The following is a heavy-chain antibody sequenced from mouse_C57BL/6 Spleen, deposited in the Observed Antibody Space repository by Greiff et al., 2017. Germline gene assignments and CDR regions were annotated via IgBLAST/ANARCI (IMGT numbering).Heavy chain of an antibody. D-gene: IGHD2-3*01. Sequence: VQLQQPGAELVRPGSSVKLSCKASGYTFTSYWMDWVKQRPGQGLEWIGNIYPSDSETHYNQKFKDKATLTVDKSSSTAYMQLSSLTSEDSAVYYCARRSDGYCVRTSDGWGKGATLTVSS. CDR3: ARRSDGYCVRTSDG. V-gene: IGHV1-61*01. CDR1: GYTFTSYW. CDR2: IYPSDSET. J-gene: IGHJ2*01.